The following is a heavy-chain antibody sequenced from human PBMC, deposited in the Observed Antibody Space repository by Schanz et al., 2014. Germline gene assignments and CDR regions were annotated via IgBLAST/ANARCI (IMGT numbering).Heavy chain of an antibody. D-gene: IGHD3-10*01. CDR2: ISGSGGST. Sequence: PGGSLRLSCAASGFTFSSYAMSWVRQAPGKGLEWVSAISGSGGSTYYADSVKGRFTISRDNAKNSLYLEMNSLRAEDTALYYCAKGRFGELSAFDIWGQGTMVTVSS. CDR1: GFTFSSYA. J-gene: IGHJ3*02. V-gene: IGHV3-23*01. CDR3: AKGRFGELSAFDI.